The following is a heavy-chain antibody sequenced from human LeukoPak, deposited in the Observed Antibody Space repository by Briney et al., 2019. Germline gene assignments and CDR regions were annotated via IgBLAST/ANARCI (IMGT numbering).Heavy chain of an antibody. D-gene: IGHD6-13*01. CDR1: GFTFSSYS. V-gene: IGHV3-21*01. CDR2: ISSSSSYI. Sequence: GGSLRLSCAASGFTFSSYSMNWVRQAPGKGLEWVSSISSSSSYIYYADSVKGRFTISRDNAKNSLYLQMNSLRAGDTAVYYCARVSYSSSWYYFDYWGQGTLVTVSS. CDR3: ARVSYSSSWYYFDY. J-gene: IGHJ4*02.